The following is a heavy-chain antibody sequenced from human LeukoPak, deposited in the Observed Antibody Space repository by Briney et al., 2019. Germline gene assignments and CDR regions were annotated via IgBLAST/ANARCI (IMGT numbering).Heavy chain of an antibody. D-gene: IGHD2-2*01. CDR2: ISAYNGNT. Sequence: EASVKVSCKASGYTFTSYGISWVRQAPGQGLEWMGWISAYNGNTNYAQKLQGRVTMTTDTSTSKAYMELRSLRSDDTAVYYCARDTPIVVVPAAIIINNWFDPWGQGTLVTVSS. V-gene: IGHV1-18*01. CDR3: ARDTPIVVVPAAIIINNWFDP. J-gene: IGHJ5*02. CDR1: GYTFTSYG.